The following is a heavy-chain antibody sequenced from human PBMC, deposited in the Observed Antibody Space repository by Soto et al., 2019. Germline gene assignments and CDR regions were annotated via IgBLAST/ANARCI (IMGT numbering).Heavy chain of an antibody. CDR1: GGSISSGTW. CDR3: ARRVPAAPNWFDP. V-gene: IGHV4-4*02. Sequence: QVQLQESGPGLVKPSGTLSLTCAVSGGSISSGTWWSWVRQPPWRGLEWIGEIYHSGSPNYNPSLKSRVTMSVDKSKNLCSLRLSSVTAADSALYYCARRVPAAPNWFDPWCQGTLVTVSS. J-gene: IGHJ5*02. CDR2: IYHSGSP. D-gene: IGHD2-2*01.